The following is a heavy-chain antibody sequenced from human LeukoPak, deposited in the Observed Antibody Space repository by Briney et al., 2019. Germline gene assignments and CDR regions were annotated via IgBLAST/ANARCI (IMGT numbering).Heavy chain of an antibody. CDR1: GYTFTGYY. CDR2: INPNSGGT. Sequence: ASVKVSCKASGYTFTGYYMHWVRQAPGQGLEWMGWINPNSGGTNYAQEFQGRVTMTRDTSISTAYMELSRLRSDDTAVYYCARGYCSSTSCYTEYYYYYMDVWGKGTTVTVSS. D-gene: IGHD2-2*02. V-gene: IGHV1-2*02. CDR3: ARGYCSSTSCYTEYYYYYMDV. J-gene: IGHJ6*03.